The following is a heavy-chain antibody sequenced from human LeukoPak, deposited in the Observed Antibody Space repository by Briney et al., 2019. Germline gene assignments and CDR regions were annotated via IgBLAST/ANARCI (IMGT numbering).Heavy chain of an antibody. CDR2: IYHSGRT. D-gene: IGHD3-22*01. CDR1: GVSISNHY. Sequence: PSETLSLTCTVSGVSISNHYWTWIRQPPGKGLEYIGYIYHSGRTTYNPSLKSRVTISIDTSKNEFSLKLSSVTAADTAVYYCARDMGSSGLDFWGQGTLVTVSS. CDR3: ARDMGSSGLDF. J-gene: IGHJ4*02. V-gene: IGHV4-59*11.